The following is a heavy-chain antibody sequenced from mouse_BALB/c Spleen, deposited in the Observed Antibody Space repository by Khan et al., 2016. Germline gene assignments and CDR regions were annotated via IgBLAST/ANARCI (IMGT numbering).Heavy chain of an antibody. CDR2: ISYSGST. D-gene: IGHD1-1*01. J-gene: IGHJ1*01. CDR1: GYSITSDYA. Sequence: EVQLQESGPGLVKPSQSLSLTCTVTGYSITSDYAWNWIRQFPGNKLEWMGYISYSGSTSYNPSLKSRISITRDTSKNQFFLQLNSVTTEDTATYYCARGRYYGSKGYCNVWGAGTTVTVSS. V-gene: IGHV3-2*02. CDR3: ARGRYYGSKGYCNV.